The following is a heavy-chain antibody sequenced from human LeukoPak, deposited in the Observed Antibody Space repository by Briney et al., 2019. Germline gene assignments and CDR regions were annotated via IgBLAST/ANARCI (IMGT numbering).Heavy chain of an antibody. CDR3: AIDPPYYYDSRLQFDP. CDR2: ISSSGSTI. D-gene: IGHD3-22*01. V-gene: IGHV3-48*03. CDR1: GFTFSSYE. Sequence: GGSLRLSCAASGFTFSSYEMNWVRQAPGKGLEWVSYISSSGSTIYYADSVKGRFTISRDNAKNSLYLQMNSLRAEDTAVYYCAIDPPYYYDSRLQFDPWGQGTLVTVSS. J-gene: IGHJ5*02.